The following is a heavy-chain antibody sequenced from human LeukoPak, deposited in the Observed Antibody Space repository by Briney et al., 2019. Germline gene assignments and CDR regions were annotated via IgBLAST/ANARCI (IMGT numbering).Heavy chain of an antibody. CDR2: IYHSGST. J-gene: IGHJ4*02. D-gene: IGHD1-26*01. V-gene: IGHV4-38-2*02. CDR3: ARDVGAVDY. Sequence: PSETLSLTCTVSGYSISSGYYWGWIRPPPGKGLEWMGSIYHSGSTYYNPSLKSRVTISVDTSKNQFSLKLSPVTVADTAVYYCARDVGAVDYWGQGTLVTVSS. CDR1: GYSISSGYY.